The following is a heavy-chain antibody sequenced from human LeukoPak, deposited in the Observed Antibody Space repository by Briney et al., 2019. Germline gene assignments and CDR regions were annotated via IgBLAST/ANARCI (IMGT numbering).Heavy chain of an antibody. CDR2: IYPNGNT. CDR1: GFTVSSNY. Sequence: GGSLRLSCAASGFTVSSNYMNWVRQAPGKGLEWVSMIYPNGNTFYTDSVKGRFTISRDNSKNTLDLQMTSLRAEDTAVYYCAREIYDSSGYAPIWYGMDVWGQGTTVTVSS. D-gene: IGHD3-22*01. V-gene: IGHV3-66*01. J-gene: IGHJ6*02. CDR3: AREIYDSSGYAPIWYGMDV.